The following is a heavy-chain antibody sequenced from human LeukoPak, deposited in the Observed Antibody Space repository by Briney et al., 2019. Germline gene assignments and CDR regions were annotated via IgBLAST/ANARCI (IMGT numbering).Heavy chain of an antibody. Sequence: GGSLRLSCAASGFIFAAYAMHWVRQVPGKGLEWVSLINGDGGRTFYADSVRGRFTISRDNSKNSLYLQMSGLRPEDTAFFYCANATGHGAFRTDYWGQGTLVTVSS. CDR2: INGDGGRT. J-gene: IGHJ4*02. CDR3: ANATGHGAFRTDY. D-gene: IGHD1-1*01. CDR1: GFIFAAYA. V-gene: IGHV3-43*02.